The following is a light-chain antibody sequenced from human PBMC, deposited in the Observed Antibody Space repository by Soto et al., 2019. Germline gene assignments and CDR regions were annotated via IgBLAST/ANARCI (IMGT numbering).Light chain of an antibody. CDR1: QSVSTN. V-gene: IGKV3-15*01. CDR3: QQYNKWPRT. Sequence: EVVMTQSPATLSVSTGERATLSCRTSQSVSTNLAWYQQKPGQAPRLLISGASTRATGIPARFSGSGSGTEFTLTISSLQSEDFAVYYCQQYNKWPRTFCQGTNVAIK. J-gene: IGKJ1*01. CDR2: GAS.